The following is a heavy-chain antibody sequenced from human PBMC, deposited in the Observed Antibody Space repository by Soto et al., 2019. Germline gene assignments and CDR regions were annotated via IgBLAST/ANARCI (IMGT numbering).Heavy chain of an antibody. V-gene: IGHV1-18*01. J-gene: IGHJ6*02. D-gene: IGHD6-6*01. CDR3: ARDHHPRIAARPYYYYGMDV. CDR1: GYTFTSYG. CDR2: ISAYNGKT. Sequence: QVQLVQSGAEVKKPGASVKVSCKASGYTFTSYGISWVRQAPGQGLEGMGWISAYNGKTNYAQKLQGRVTMTTDTATSTAYMELRSLRSDATAVYYCARDHHPRIAARPYYYYGMDVWGQVSTVIVCS.